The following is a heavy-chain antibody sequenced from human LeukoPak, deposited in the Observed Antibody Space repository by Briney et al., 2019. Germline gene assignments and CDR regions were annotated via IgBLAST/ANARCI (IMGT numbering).Heavy chain of an antibody. CDR2: IHDSGST. V-gene: IGHV4-30-4*07. CDR1: GDSISSGGYS. CDR3: ARGPHYDILTGYYWRWRGLAFDI. Sequence: PSETLSLTCVVSGDSISSGGYSWSWIRQTPGKGLEWIAYIHDSGSTNYNPSLKSRVTISVDTSKNQFSLKLSSVTAADTAVYYCARGPHYDILTGYYWRWRGLAFDIWGQGTMVTVSS. J-gene: IGHJ3*02. D-gene: IGHD3-9*01.